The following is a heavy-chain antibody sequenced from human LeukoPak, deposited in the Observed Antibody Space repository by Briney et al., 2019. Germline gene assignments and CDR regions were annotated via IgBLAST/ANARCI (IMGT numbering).Heavy chain of an antibody. Sequence: ASVKVSCKASGYTFTSYYMHWVRQAPGQGLEWMGIINPSGGSTSYAQKFQGRVTMTRDMSTSTVYMELSSLRSEDTAVYYCARAAVPAAPTHQYYYYYMDVWGKGTTVTVSS. CDR1: GYTFTSYY. CDR3: ARAAVPAAPTHQYYYYYMDV. J-gene: IGHJ6*03. CDR2: INPSGGST. V-gene: IGHV1-46*01. D-gene: IGHD2-2*01.